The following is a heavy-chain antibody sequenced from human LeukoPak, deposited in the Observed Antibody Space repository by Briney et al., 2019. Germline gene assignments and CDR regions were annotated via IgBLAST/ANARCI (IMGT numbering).Heavy chain of an antibody. CDR1: GGSFSGYY. J-gene: IGHJ4*02. CDR2: INHSGST. D-gene: IGHD3-22*01. CDR3: AYYYDGSGYYVY. V-gene: IGHV4-34*01. Sequence: SETLSLTCAVYGGSFSGYYWSWIRQPPGKGLEWIGEINHSGSTNYNPSLKSRVTISVDTSKNQFSLKLSSVTAADTAVYYCAYYYDGSGYYVYWGQGTLVTVSS.